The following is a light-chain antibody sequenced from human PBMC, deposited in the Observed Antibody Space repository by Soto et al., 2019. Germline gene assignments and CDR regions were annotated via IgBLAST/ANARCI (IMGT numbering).Light chain of an antibody. CDR2: NND. V-gene: IGLV1-44*01. CDR3: AAWDAGLNGPCV. J-gene: IGLJ1*01. CDR1: SSDIGSNT. Sequence: QSVLTQPPSASGTPGQRVNISCSGSSSDIGSNTVNWYQQLPGTAPKLVIYNNDQRPSGIPDRFSGSKSGTSASLAISGLQSEDEADYYCAAWDAGLNGPCVFGIGTKLTVL.